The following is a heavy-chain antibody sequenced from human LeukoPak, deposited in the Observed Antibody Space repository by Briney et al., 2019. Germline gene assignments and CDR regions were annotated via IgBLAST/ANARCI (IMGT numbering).Heavy chain of an antibody. CDR3: ARDQGGYVLDY. J-gene: IGHJ4*02. V-gene: IGHV3-21*01. D-gene: IGHD5-12*01. CDR1: GFTFSSHS. Sequence: GGSLRLSCAASGFTFSSHSMNWVRQAPGKGLEWVSSISSSSSYIYYADSVKGRFTISRDNAKNSLYLQMNSLRAEDTAVYYCARDQGGYVLDYWGQGTLVTVSS. CDR2: ISSSSSYI.